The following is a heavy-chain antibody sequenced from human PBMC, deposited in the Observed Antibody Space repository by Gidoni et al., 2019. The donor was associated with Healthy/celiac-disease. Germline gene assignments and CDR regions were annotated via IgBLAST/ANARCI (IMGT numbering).Heavy chain of an antibody. J-gene: IGHJ4*02. CDR1: GFTFSSYG. CDR3: AKDSTPVV. CDR2: ISYDGSNK. D-gene: IGHD2-2*01. Sequence: QVQLVESGGGVVQPGRSLRLSCEASGFTFSSYGMHWVRQAPGKGLEWVAVISYDGSNKYYADSVKGRFTISRDNSKNTLYLQMNSLRAEDTAVYYCAKDSTPVVWGQGTLVTVSS. V-gene: IGHV3-30*18.